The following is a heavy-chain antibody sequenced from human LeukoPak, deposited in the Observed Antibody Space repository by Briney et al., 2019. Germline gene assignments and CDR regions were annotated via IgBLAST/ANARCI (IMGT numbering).Heavy chain of an antibody. J-gene: IGHJ4*02. Sequence: GGSPRLSCAASGFTFSDYYMSWIRQAPGKGLEWVSYISSSGSTIYYADSVKGRFTISRDNAKNSLYLQMNSLRAEDTAVYYCARDFHHGSGSYYFDYWGQGTLVTVSS. CDR2: ISSSGSTI. CDR1: GFTFSDYY. CDR3: ARDFHHGSGSYYFDY. D-gene: IGHD3-10*01. V-gene: IGHV3-11*01.